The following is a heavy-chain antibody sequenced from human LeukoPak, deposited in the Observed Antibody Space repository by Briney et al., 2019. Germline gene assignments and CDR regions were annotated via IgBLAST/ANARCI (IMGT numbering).Heavy chain of an antibody. CDR1: GYSFTTYW. CDR3: ARHSYDRTTTVTDY. J-gene: IGHJ4*02. D-gene: IGHD4-17*01. V-gene: IGHV5-51*01. Sequence: GESLKISCKASGYSFTTYWIGWVRQMPGKGLEWMGLIYPGDSDTGYSPSFQGRVTISADKSIGTACLQWSSLKASDTAMYYCARHSYDRTTTVTDYWGQGTLVTVSS. CDR2: IYPGDSDT.